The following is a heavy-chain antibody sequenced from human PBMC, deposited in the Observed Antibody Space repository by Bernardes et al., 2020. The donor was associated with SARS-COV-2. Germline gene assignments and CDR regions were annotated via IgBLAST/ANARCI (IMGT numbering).Heavy chain of an antibody. Sequence: GGSLRLSCPASGVSLSRYWMNWVRQVPGKGLVWVSRIKYDGTNTDYADHVKGRFTISREIAKNTHYLQMNSLGGEVTAVYECVRDLSYVVNGICSLWGRCPLVTVS. CDR2: IKYDGTNT. V-gene: IGHV3-74*01. CDR3: VRDLSYVVNGICSL. CDR1: GVSLSRYW. D-gene: IGHD2-8*01. J-gene: IGHJ2*01.